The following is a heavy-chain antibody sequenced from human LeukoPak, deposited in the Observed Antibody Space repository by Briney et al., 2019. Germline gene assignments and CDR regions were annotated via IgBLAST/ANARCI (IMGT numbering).Heavy chain of an antibody. Sequence: GGSLRLSCATSGFTFSTYAMHWVRQAPGKGLEYVSGITSNGGSTYYANSMKGRFTISRDNSKNTLYLQMGSLRAEDMAVYYCARDRESDSSGYYYGLCDYWGQGTLVTVSS. CDR3: ARDRESDSSGYYYGLCDY. D-gene: IGHD3-22*01. CDR1: GFTFSTYA. V-gene: IGHV3-64*01. J-gene: IGHJ4*02. CDR2: ITSNGGST.